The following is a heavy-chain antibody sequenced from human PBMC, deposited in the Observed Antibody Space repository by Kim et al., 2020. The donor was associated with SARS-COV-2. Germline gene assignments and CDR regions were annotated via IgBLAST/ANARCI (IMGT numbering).Heavy chain of an antibody. CDR3: AKRVLQHFDF. CDR2: IFNDGSGK. V-gene: IGHV3-30*18. D-gene: IGHD3-16*01. Sequence: GGSLRLSCGATGFTFSTSGMYWVRQAPGKGLEWVAVIFNDGSGKYYADSVKGRFTISRDNSKNTLYLQMNSLRLDDTAVYYCAKRVLQHFDFWGQGTLVT. CDR1: GFTFSTSG. J-gene: IGHJ4*02.